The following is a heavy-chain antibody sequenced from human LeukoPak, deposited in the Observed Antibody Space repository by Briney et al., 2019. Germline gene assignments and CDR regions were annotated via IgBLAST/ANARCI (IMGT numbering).Heavy chain of an antibody. CDR1: GFTFSSYA. V-gene: IGHV3-23*01. D-gene: IGHD2-2*01. CDR2: ISGSGGST. Sequence: GGSLRLSCAASGFTFSSYAMSWVRQAPGKGLEWVSAISGSGGSTYYADSVKGRFIISRDNSKNMLYLQMNSLRAEDTAVYYCAKDGIVVVPAARFSAFDIWGQGTMVTVSS. J-gene: IGHJ3*02. CDR3: AKDGIVVVPAARFSAFDI.